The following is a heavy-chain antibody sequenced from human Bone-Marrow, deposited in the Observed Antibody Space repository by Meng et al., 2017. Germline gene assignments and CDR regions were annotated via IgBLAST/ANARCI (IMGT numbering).Heavy chain of an antibody. D-gene: IGHD3-9*01. CDR3: TREWTYYDILTGYPSLDY. J-gene: IGHJ4*02. V-gene: IGHV3-49*03. CDR1: GFTFGDYA. Sequence: GESLKISCTASGFTFGDYAMSWFRQAPGKGLEWVGFIRSKAYGGTTEYAASVKGRFTISRDDSKSIAYLQMNSLKTEDTAVYYCTREWTYYDILTGYPSLDYWGQGTLVTV. CDR2: IRSKAYGGTT.